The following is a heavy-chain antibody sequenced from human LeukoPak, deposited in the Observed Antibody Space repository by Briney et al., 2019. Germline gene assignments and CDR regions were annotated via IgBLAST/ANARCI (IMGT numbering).Heavy chain of an antibody. D-gene: IGHD3-22*01. J-gene: IGHJ4*02. CDR1: GFTFDYYA. CDR3: AKGPHYYDSSGYYLDDY. CDR2: IRGDGGTT. V-gene: IGHV3-43D*03. Sequence: GSLRLPRAASGFTFDYYAMHWVRQAPGKGLEWGSLIRGDGGTTYYADSVKGRFTISRDNSKNSLYLQMNSLRPEDTAFYYCAKGPHYYDSSGYYLDDYWGQGTLVTVSS.